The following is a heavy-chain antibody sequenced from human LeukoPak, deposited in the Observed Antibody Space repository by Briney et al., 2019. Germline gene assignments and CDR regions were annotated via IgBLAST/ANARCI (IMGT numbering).Heavy chain of an antibody. CDR3: ARAPSDSTEFRRTGWYFDL. CDR2: INHSGST. CDR1: GGSISSYY. D-gene: IGHD1-14*01. Sequence: PSETLSLTCTVSGGSISSYYWSWIRQPPGKGLEWIGEINHSGSTNYNPSLKSRVTISVDTSKNQFSLKLSSVTAADTAVYYCARAPSDSTEFRRTGWYFDLWGRGTLVTVSS. J-gene: IGHJ2*01. V-gene: IGHV4-34*01.